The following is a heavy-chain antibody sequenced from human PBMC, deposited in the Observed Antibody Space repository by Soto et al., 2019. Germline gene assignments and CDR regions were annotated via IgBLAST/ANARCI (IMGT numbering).Heavy chain of an antibody. CDR3: ARGTMTAVSKTDS. CDR2: ISNTGSTI. J-gene: IGHJ4*02. Sequence: EVQLVESGGGLVQPGGSLRLSCAASGFTFTTYSMNWVRLAPGKGLEWLSYISNTGSTIYSADSVKGRFTISRDNAKNSLYLQMSGLRVEDTAVYYCARGTMTAVSKTDSWGQGALVTVSS. D-gene: IGHD4-17*01. CDR1: GFTFTTYS. V-gene: IGHV3-48*01.